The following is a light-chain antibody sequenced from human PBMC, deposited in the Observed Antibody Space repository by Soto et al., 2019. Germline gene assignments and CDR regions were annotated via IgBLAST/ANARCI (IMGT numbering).Light chain of an antibody. CDR2: YDS. Sequence: SSELTQPPSLSVATGKTARITCGGNNIGSKSVHWYQQKPGQAPVLVIYYDSGRPSGIAERFSGANSGNTATRTISRVEAVDEADYYCQVWDSSSDHVVFGGGTKLTVL. J-gene: IGLJ2*01. V-gene: IGLV3-21*04. CDR3: QVWDSSSDHVV. CDR1: NIGSKS.